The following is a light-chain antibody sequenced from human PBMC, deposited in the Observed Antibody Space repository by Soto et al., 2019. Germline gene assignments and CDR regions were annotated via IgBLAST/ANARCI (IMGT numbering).Light chain of an antibody. Sequence: IVLSQSPGTVCLSPGERAPLSCRASQSLSNNYFAWYQQKPGRALRLLIDGASTRATGIPDRFSGSGSGTDFTLTISRLEPEDVAVYYCQQYEAVVTFGQGTKVAIK. CDR2: GAS. J-gene: IGKJ1*01. CDR1: QSLSNNY. CDR3: QQYEAVVT. V-gene: IGKV3-20*01.